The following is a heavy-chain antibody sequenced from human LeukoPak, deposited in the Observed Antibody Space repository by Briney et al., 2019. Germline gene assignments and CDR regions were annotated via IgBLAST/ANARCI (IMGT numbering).Heavy chain of an antibody. CDR2: ISYDGSNK. D-gene: IGHD4-17*01. CDR3: ASSTVTSYIDY. V-gene: IGHV3-30*04. Sequence: GGSLRLSCAASGSTFSSYAMHWVRQAPGKGLEWVAVISYDGSNKYYADSVKGRFTISRDNSKNTLYLQMNSLGAEDTAVYYCASSTVTSYIDYWGQGTLVTVSS. J-gene: IGHJ4*02. CDR1: GSTFSSYA.